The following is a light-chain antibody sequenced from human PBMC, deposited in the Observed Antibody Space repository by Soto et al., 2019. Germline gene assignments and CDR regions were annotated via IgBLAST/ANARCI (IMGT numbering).Light chain of an antibody. CDR1: QSVLYSSNNKNY. CDR2: WAS. CDR3: QQYYITPET. V-gene: IGKV4-1*01. Sequence: DIVMTQSPDSLAVSLGERATINCKSSQSVLYSSNNKNYLACYQQKPGQPPKLLIYWASTRESGVPDRFSGSGSGTDFTLTISSLQAEDVAVYYCQQYYITPETFGQGTKLEIK. J-gene: IGKJ2*01.